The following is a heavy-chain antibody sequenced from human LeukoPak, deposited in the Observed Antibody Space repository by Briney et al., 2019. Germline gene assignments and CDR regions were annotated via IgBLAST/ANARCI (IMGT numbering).Heavy chain of an antibody. D-gene: IGHD3-10*01. J-gene: IGHJ5*02. Sequence: ASVKVSCKASGYTFTSYDINWVRQATGQGLEWMGWMNPNSGNTGYAQKFQGRVTMTRNTSISTAYMELSSLRSEDTAVYYCARGKGRDYYGSGSRSTSINWFDPWGQGTLVTVSS. CDR2: MNPNSGNT. CDR1: GYTFTSYD. V-gene: IGHV1-8*01. CDR3: ARGKGRDYYGSGSRSTSINWFDP.